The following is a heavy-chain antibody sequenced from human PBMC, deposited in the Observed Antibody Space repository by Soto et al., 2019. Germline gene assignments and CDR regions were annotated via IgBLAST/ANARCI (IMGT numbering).Heavy chain of an antibody. D-gene: IGHD1-1*01. CDR2: IWYDGSNK. CDR1: GFTFSSYG. V-gene: IGHV3-33*01. Sequence: GGSLRLSCAASGFTFSSYGMHWVRQAPGKGLEWVAVIWYDGSNKYYADSVKGRFTISRDNSKNTLYLQMNSLRAEDTAVYYCARWVLDPTSGGYYYGMDVWGQGTTVTVSS. J-gene: IGHJ6*02. CDR3: ARWVLDPTSGGYYYGMDV.